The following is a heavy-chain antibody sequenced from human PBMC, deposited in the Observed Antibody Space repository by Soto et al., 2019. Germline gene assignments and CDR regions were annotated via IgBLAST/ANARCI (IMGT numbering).Heavy chain of an antibody. CDR3: AKGRKGIGYV. D-gene: IGHD1-20*01. CDR1: GFTFSSYA. Sequence: EVQLLESGGGLVQPGGSLRLSCAASGFTFSSYAMSWVRQAPGKGLEWVSAISGSGGSTYYADSVKGRFTISRDNSKNTPYLQMNSMRAEDTDVYYCAKGRKGIGYVWGQGTTVTVSS. V-gene: IGHV3-23*01. CDR2: ISGSGGST. J-gene: IGHJ6*02.